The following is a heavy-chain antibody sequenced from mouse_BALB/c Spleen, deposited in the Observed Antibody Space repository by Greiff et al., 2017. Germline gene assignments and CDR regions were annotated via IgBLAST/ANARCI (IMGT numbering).Heavy chain of an antibody. D-gene: IGHD1-1*01. CDR1: GFTFSSFG. J-gene: IGHJ4*01. Sequence: EVQLVESGGGLVQPGGSRKLSCAASGFTFSSFGMHWVRQAPEKGLEWVAYISSGSSTIYYADTVKGRFTISIDNPKNTLFLQMTSLRSEDTAMYYCAKNRYYGSSYYAMDYWGQGTSVTVSS. CDR3: AKNRYYGSSYYAMDY. V-gene: IGHV5-17*02. CDR2: ISSGSSTI.